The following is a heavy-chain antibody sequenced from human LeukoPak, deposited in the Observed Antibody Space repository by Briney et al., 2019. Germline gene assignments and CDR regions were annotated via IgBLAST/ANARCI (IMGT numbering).Heavy chain of an antibody. CDR1: GGSISSYY. V-gene: IGHV4-34*01. CDR2: INHSGST. CDR3: ARGGWLRLYYFDY. Sequence: SETLSLTCTVSGGSISSYYWSWIRQPPGKGLEWIGEINHSGSTNYNPSLKSRVTISVDTSKNQFSLKLSSVTAADTAVYYCARGGWLRLYYFDYWGQGTLVAVSS. D-gene: IGHD5-12*01. J-gene: IGHJ4*02.